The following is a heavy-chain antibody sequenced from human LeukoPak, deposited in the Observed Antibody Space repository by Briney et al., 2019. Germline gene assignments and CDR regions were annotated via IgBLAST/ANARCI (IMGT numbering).Heavy chain of an antibody. CDR3: ARVNNWFDP. CDR2: IYYSGST. Sequence: SETLSLTCAVYGGSFSGYYWSWIRQHPGKGLEWIGYIYYSGSTYYNPSLKSRVTISVDTSKNQFSLKLSSVTAADTAVYYCARVNNWFDPWGQGTLVTVSS. V-gene: IGHV4-31*11. J-gene: IGHJ5*02. CDR1: GGSFSGYY.